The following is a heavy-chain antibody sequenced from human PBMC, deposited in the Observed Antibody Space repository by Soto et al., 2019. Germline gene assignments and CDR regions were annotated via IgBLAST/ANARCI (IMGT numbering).Heavy chain of an antibody. Sequence: GGSLRLSCVVSGFTFSTYAMTWVRQAPGKGLEWVSVISNSGGSTYYADSVKGRFTISRDNSKNTLYLQINSLRAEDTAVYYCARGRCSGGSCSVYYYYMDVWGKGTTVTVSS. V-gene: IGHV3-23*01. CDR1: GFTFSTYA. J-gene: IGHJ6*03. CDR2: ISNSGGST. D-gene: IGHD2-15*01. CDR3: ARGRCSGGSCSVYYYYMDV.